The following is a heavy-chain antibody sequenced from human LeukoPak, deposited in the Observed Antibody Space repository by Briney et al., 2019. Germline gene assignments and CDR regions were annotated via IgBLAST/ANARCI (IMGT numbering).Heavy chain of an antibody. V-gene: IGHV1-2*02. J-gene: IGHJ4*02. CDR3: ARDRAPVDY. CDR2: INPNSGGT. Sequence: PGRSLRLSCAASGFTFSSYAMHWVRQAPGQGLEWMGWINPNSGGTNYAQKFQGRVTMTRDTSISTAYMELSRLRSDDTAVYYCARDRAPVDYWGQGTLVTVSS. D-gene: IGHD3-10*01. CDR1: GFTFSSYA.